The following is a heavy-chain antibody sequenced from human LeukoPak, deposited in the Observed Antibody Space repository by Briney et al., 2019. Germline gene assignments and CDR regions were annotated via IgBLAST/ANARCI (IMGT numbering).Heavy chain of an antibody. J-gene: IGHJ4*02. Sequence: PSETLSLTCTVSGGSISSYYWSWIRQPPGKGLEWIGYIYYSGSTNYNPSLKSRVTISVDTSKNQFSLKLSSETAADTAVFYCARYVVVTAYFDYWGQGTLVTVSS. CDR1: GGSISSYY. CDR2: IYYSGST. D-gene: IGHD2-21*02. V-gene: IGHV4-59*01. CDR3: ARYVVVTAYFDY.